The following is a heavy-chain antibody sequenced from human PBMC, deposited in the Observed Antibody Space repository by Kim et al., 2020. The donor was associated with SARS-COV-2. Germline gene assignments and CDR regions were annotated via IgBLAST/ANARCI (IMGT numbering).Heavy chain of an antibody. CDR2: IYYSGST. V-gene: IGHV4-39*01. CDR1: GGSISSRSHY. J-gene: IGHJ4*02. D-gene: IGHD5-18*01. CDR3: ARIDSAMVTL. Sequence: SETLSLTCTVSGGSISSRSHYWGWIRQPPGKGLEWIGSIYYSGSTYYNPSLNSRVTISEDTSKNQFSLKLSSVTAADTAVYHCARIDSAMVTLWGQGTLVTVSS.